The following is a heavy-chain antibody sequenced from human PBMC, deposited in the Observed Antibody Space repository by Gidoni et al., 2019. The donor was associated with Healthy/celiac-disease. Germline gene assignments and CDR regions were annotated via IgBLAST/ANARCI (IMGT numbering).Heavy chain of an antibody. CDR3: ARDHPYEAYYGMDV. Sequence: QVQLQESGPGLVKPSETLSLTCTVSGGPISSYYCSWIRQPPGKGLAWIWSIYYSGSTKYNPSLKSRVTISVDTSKNQFSLKLSSVTAADTAVYYCARDHPYEAYYGMDVWGQGTTVTVSS. D-gene: IGHD5-12*01. CDR2: IYYSGST. V-gene: IGHV4-59*01. CDR1: GGPISSYY. J-gene: IGHJ6*02.